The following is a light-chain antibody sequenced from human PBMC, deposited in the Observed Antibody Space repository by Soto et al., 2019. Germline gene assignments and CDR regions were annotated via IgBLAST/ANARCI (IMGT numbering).Light chain of an antibody. CDR1: RSVLYSSNNKNY. Sequence: DIVMTQSPESLAVSLGERATINCKSSRSVLYSSNNKNYLAWYQQKSGQPPKLLIYWASTRESGVPDRFSGSGSGTDFTLTISRLQAEDVEVYYCQQFYSSPLTFGGGTKVDIK. V-gene: IGKV4-1*01. CDR3: QQFYSSPLT. CDR2: WAS. J-gene: IGKJ4*01.